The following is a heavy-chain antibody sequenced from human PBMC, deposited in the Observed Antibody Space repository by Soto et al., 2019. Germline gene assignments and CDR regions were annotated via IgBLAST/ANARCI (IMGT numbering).Heavy chain of an antibody. CDR1: GVTFSGSA. Sequence: QAGGSRRLSGAAAGVTFSGSAMHWVRQASGKGVEWGGRSRSKANSYATAYAASVRGRFTISRDDSKNTAYLQMNSLKTEDTAVYYCTSHLDSGYDRVDAFDIWGQGTMVTVSS. CDR3: TSHLDSGYDRVDAFDI. V-gene: IGHV3-73*01. CDR2: SRSKANSYAT. J-gene: IGHJ3*02. D-gene: IGHD5-12*01.